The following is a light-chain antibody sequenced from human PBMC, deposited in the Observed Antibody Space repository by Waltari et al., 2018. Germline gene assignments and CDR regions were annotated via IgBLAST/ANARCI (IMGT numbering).Light chain of an antibody. V-gene: IGKV1-39*01. CDR3: QQSYTMPMYT. Sequence: TCRASQYISNNLNWYQQKPGKAPDLLIFAVFTLQSGVPSRFSGSGSGTEFTLTISSLQPEDSATYYCQQSYTMPMYTFGQGTKLEIK. CDR2: AVF. J-gene: IGKJ2*01. CDR1: QYISNN.